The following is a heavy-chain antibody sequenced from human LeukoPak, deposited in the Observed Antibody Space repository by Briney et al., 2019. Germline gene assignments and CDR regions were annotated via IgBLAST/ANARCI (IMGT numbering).Heavy chain of an antibody. CDR1: GFTFSSYG. Sequence: GGSLRLSCAASGFTFSSYGMHWVRQAPGKGLEWVAFIRYDGSNKYYADSVKGRFTISRDNSKNTLYLQMNSLRAEDTAVYYCAKFSMVPAYSSSWYLGNFQYWGQGTLVTVSS. V-gene: IGHV3-30*02. D-gene: IGHD6-13*01. J-gene: IGHJ4*02. CDR3: AKFSMVPAYSSSWYLGNFQY. CDR2: IRYDGSNK.